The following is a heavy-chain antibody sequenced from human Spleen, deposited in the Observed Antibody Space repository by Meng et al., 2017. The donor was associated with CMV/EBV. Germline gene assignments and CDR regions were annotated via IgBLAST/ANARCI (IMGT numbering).Heavy chain of an antibody. CDR2: IYYGGTT. CDR1: GASISSTTYY. J-gene: IGHJ4*02. Sequence: GSLRLSCSVSGASISSTTYYWGWIRQPPGKGLEWIGNIYYGGTTSYNPSLKSRVTMSLDTSKNHISLKLNSVTAADTAVYYCATLRVLQWLDYWGQGTLVTVSS. D-gene: IGHD6-19*01. V-gene: IGHV4-39*07. CDR3: ATLRVLQWLDY.